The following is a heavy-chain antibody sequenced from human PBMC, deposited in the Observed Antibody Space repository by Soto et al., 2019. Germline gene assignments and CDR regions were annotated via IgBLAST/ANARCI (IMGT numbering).Heavy chain of an antibody. Sequence: LRLSCAASGFTFSSYWMSWVRQAPGKGLEWVANIKQDGSEKYYVDSVKGRFTISRDNAKNSLYLQMNSLRAEDTAVYYCARDDGRSTSFYSRPYYYYGMDVWGQGTTVTVSS. D-gene: IGHD2-2*02. CDR3: ARDDGRSTSFYSRPYYYYGMDV. J-gene: IGHJ6*02. CDR2: IKQDGSEK. CDR1: GFTFSSYW. V-gene: IGHV3-7*01.